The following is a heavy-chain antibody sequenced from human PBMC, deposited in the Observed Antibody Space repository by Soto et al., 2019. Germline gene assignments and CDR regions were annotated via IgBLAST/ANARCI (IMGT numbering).Heavy chain of an antibody. J-gene: IGHJ3*02. CDR3: ARGLASSGYHDAFDI. Sequence: PGGSLRLSCAASGFTFSSYAMHWVRQAPGKGLEWVAVISYDGSNKYYADSVKGRFTISRDNSKNTLYLQMNSLRAEDTAVYYCARGLASSGYHDAFDIWGQGTMVT. V-gene: IGHV3-30-3*01. CDR1: GFTFSSYA. CDR2: ISYDGSNK. D-gene: IGHD3-22*01.